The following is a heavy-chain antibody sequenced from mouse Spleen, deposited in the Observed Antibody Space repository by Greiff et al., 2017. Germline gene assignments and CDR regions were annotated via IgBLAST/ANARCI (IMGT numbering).Heavy chain of an antibody. CDR2: IDPSDSET. D-gene: IGHD2-14*01. V-gene: IGHV1-52*01. J-gene: IGHJ4*01. Sequence: QVQLQQPGAELVRPGSSVKLSCKASGYTFTSYWMHWVKQRPIQGLEWIGNIDPSDSETHYNQKFKDKATLTVDKSSSTAYMQLSSLTSEDSAVYYCARSPYYRYAFYAMDYWGQGTSVTVSS. CDR1: GYTFTSYW. CDR3: ARSPYYRYAFYAMDY.